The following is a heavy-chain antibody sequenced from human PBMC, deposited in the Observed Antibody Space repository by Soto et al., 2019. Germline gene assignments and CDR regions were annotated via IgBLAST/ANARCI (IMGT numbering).Heavy chain of an antibody. CDR2: IIPIFGTA. Sequence: QVQLVQSGAEVKKPGSSVKVSCTASGGTFSSYAISWVRQAPGQGLEWMGGIIPIFGTANYAQKFQGRVTITADESTSTAYIELSSLRSEDTAVYYCSRDPPSAESQLDNDWGQGTLVTVAS. CDR3: SRDPPSAESQLDND. V-gene: IGHV1-69*01. D-gene: IGHD2-2*01. CDR1: GGTFSSYA. J-gene: IGHJ4*02.